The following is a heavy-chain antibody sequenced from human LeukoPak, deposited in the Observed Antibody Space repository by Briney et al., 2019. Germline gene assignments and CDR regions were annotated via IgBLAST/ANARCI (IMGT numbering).Heavy chain of an antibody. J-gene: IGHJ4*02. CDR3: ASLIVVRPY. Sequence: PGGSLRLSCAASGFTLRNFWMTWVRQAPGKGLEWVAVISYDGSNKYYADSVKGRFTISRDNSKNTLYLQMNSLRTEDTAVYYCASLIVVRPYWGQGTLVTVSS. V-gene: IGHV3-30*03. CDR1: GFTLRNFW. CDR2: ISYDGSNK. D-gene: IGHD2-21*01.